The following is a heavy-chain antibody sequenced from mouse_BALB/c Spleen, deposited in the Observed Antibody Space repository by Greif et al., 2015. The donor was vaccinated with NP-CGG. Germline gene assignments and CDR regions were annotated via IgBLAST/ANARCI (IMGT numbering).Heavy chain of an antibody. Sequence: QVQLQQSGAELVKPGASVKLSCKASGYTFTSYWMHWVKQRPGQGLEWIGEINPSNGRTNYNEKFKSKATLTVDKSSSTAYMQLSSLTSEDSAVYYCAIYDGYYYYAMDYWGQGTSATVSS. J-gene: IGHJ4*01. D-gene: IGHD2-3*01. CDR1: GYTFTSYW. CDR3: AIYDGYYYYAMDY. V-gene: IGHV1S81*02. CDR2: INPSNGRT.